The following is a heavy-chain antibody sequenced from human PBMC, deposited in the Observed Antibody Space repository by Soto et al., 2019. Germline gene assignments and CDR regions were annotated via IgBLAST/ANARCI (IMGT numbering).Heavy chain of an antibody. CDR2: INHSGST. J-gene: IGHJ6*03. Sequence: SETLSLTCAVYGGSFSGYYWSWIRQPPGKGLEWIGEINHSGSTNYNPSLKSRVTISVDTSKSQFSLKLSSVTAADTAVYYCARGRVTIFGVVIIPYYYMDVWGKGTTVTVSS. CDR3: ARGRVTIFGVVIIPYYYMDV. V-gene: IGHV4-34*01. D-gene: IGHD3-3*01. CDR1: GGSFSGYY.